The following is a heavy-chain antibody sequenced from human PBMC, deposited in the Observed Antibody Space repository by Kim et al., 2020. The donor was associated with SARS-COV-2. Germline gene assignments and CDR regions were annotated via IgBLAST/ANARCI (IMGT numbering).Heavy chain of an antibody. CDR2: TYPADSDT. D-gene: IGHD1-1*01. J-gene: IGHJ4*02. Sequence: GESLKISCKGSGYRFTNYWIAWVRQMPGKGLEWMGSTYPADSDTRYSPPFQGQVTISVDKSISTAYLQWSSLKASDTAMYYCATLMTSGTSNSPVDYWGQGTLVTVSS. V-gene: IGHV5-51*01. CDR1: GYRFTNYW. CDR3: ATLMTSGTSNSPVDY.